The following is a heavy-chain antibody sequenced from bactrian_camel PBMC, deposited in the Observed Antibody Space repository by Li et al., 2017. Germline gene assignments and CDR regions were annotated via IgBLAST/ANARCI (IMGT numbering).Heavy chain of an antibody. CDR2: ITTAGDT. Sequence: HVQLVESGGGAVQAGGSVRLSCAASGYSGLFYSMAWFRQAPGKDREGVAAITTAGDTSYADSVKGRFTISQDRGKKILYLQMNSLKPEDTAMYYCAARDQRCGWNIYQLRPTDFAFWGQGTQVTVS. D-gene: IGHD1*01. V-gene: IGHV3S55*01. CDR3: AARDQRCGWNIYQLRPTDFAF. J-gene: IGHJ6*01. CDR1: GYSGLFYS.